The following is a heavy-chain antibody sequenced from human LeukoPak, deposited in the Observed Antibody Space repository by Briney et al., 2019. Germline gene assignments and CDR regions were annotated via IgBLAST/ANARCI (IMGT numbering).Heavy chain of an antibody. CDR1: GRTFSSHT. J-gene: IGHJ4*02. V-gene: IGHV1-69*13. Sequence: SVKVSCKASGRTFSSHTIAWVRQLPGQGLEWMGGIVPIFGTATYAQKFQGRVTITADESTSTVYMEVSSLRSEDSAAYYCARERGRNEDYFDYWGQGTLVTVSS. D-gene: IGHD1-1*01. CDR2: IVPIFGTA. CDR3: ARERGRNEDYFDY.